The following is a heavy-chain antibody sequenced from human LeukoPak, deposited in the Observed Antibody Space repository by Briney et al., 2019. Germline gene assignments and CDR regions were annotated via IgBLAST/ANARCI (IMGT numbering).Heavy chain of an antibody. Sequence: GGSLRLSCAASGFTFSSYWMTWVRQAPGKVLEWVANIVPDGSEKYYVESVRGRFTISRDNAKNSLYLQMKSLRAEDTAVYYCARDGDCSGGSCYSGVDLWGRGTLVTVSS. D-gene: IGHD2-15*01. CDR3: ARDGDCSGGSCYSGVDL. CDR1: GFTFSSYW. J-gene: IGHJ2*01. CDR2: IVPDGSEK. V-gene: IGHV3-7*01.